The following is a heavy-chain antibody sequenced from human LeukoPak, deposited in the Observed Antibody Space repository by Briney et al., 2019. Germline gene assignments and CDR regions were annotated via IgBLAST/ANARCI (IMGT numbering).Heavy chain of an antibody. Sequence: GGSLRLSCAASGFTFSDYYMSWIRQAPGKGLEWGSYISSSGSTIYYADSVKGRFTISRDNAKNSLYLQMNSLRAEDTAVYYCARAGYYDSSGYSPLDYWGQGTLVTVSS. CDR3: ARAGYYDSSGYSPLDY. CDR2: ISSSGSTI. D-gene: IGHD3-22*01. J-gene: IGHJ4*02. V-gene: IGHV3-11*01. CDR1: GFTFSDYY.